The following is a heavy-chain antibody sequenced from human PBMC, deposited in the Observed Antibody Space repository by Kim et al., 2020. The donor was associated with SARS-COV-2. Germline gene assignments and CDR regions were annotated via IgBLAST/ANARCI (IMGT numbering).Heavy chain of an antibody. J-gene: IGHJ3*02. Sequence: GGSLRLSCAASGFIFSGFPLHWVRQAPGKGLEWVGRIRSKANSYANGYSASVKGRFTIDRDDSKNTAYLEMRGLKNEDTYLYYCTRIPATPLACCDALD. CDR1: GFIFSGFP. CDR3: TRIPATPLACCDALD. V-gene: IGHV3-73*01. D-gene: IGHD2-15*01. CDR2: IRSKANSYAN.